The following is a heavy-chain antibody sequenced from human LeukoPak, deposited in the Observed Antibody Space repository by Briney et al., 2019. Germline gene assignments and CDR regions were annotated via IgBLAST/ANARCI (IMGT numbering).Heavy chain of an antibody. V-gene: IGHV3-48*01. CDR3: AKDIRWDSGSNYDY. CDR1: GFTFSNYW. J-gene: IGHJ4*02. D-gene: IGHD1-26*01. CDR2: ISSSGSTI. Sequence: GGSLRLSCVASGFTFSNYWMSWFRQAPGKGLEWVSYISSSGSTIYYADSVKGRFTISRDNSKNTLYLQMNSPRAEDTAVYYCAKDIRWDSGSNYDYWGQGTLVTVSS.